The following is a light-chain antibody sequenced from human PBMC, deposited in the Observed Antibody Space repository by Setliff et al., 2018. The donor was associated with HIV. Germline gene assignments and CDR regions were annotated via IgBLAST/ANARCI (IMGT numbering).Light chain of an antibody. CDR3: QVWDSSSDHV. CDR2: YDT. V-gene: IGLV3-21*04. CDR1: NIGSKS. J-gene: IGLJ1*01. Sequence: SYELTQPPSVSVAPGKTDRITCGGNNIGSKSVHWYQQKPGQAPVLVMHYDTNRPSGIPERFSGPNSGNTATLTISRVEAGDEADYYCQVWDSSSDHVFGTGTKV.